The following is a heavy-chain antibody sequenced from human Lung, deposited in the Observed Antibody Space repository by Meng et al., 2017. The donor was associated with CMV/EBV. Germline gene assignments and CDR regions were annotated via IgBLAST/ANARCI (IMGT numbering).Heavy chain of an antibody. CDR1: GDSVSGGTYS. V-gene: IGHV4-61*02. CDR3: ARGANGFNLGFFDS. CDR2: IYTTGTT. J-gene: IGHJ4*02. Sequence: QVQLQESGPGLVKLSQXLSLPCTVSGDSVSGGTYSWNWIRQPAGKGLEWIGRIYTTGTTNYNPSLKSRVIISSDTSNNQFSLELTSVTAADTAVYYCARGANGFNLGFFDSWGQGSLVTVSS. D-gene: IGHD5-24*01.